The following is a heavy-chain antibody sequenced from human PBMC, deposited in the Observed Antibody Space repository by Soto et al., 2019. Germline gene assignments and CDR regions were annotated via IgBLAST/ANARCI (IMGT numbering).Heavy chain of an antibody. V-gene: IGHV4-4*07. CDR2: IYSSGIT. CDR1: GSSISGFY. J-gene: IGHJ5*02. Sequence: SENLSVTCTVSGSSISGFYWSWIRQPAGKGLEWIGRIYSSGITSYNPSLKSRVTMSVDTSKNQFSLNLTSATAADTAVYYCARGPGSYKGFDLWSQGTLGNVSP. CDR3: ARGPGSYKGFDL. D-gene: IGHD3-10*01.